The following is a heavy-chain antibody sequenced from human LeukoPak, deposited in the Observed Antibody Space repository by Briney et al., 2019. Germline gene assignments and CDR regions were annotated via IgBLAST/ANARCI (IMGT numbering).Heavy chain of an antibody. V-gene: IGHV5-51*01. CDR1: GYGFTSYW. CDR3: ARLANYYDSSGYTYYFDY. Sequence: GESLKISCKGSGYGFTSYWIGWVRQMPGKGLEWMGIIYPGDSDTRYSPSFQGQVTISADKSISTAYLQWSSLKASDTAMYYCARLANYYDSSGYTYYFDYWGQGTLVTVSS. CDR2: IYPGDSDT. D-gene: IGHD3-22*01. J-gene: IGHJ4*02.